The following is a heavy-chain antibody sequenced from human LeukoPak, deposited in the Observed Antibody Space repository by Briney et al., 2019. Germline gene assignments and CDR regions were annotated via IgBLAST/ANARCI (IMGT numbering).Heavy chain of an antibody. CDR1: GGSISSYY. CDR3: ARHSSSSRGWFDP. Sequence: SETLSLTCTVSGGSISSYYWTWIRQPPGKGLEWIGYIYHSGNTNYNPSLKSRVTISVDTSKDQFSLKLSSVTAADTAVYYCARHSSSSRGWFDPWGQGTLVTVSS. V-gene: IGHV4-59*01. CDR2: IYHSGNT. D-gene: IGHD6-6*01. J-gene: IGHJ5*02.